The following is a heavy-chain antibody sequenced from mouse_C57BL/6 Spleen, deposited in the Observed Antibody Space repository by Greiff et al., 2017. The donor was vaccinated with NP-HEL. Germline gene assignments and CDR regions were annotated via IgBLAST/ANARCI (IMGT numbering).Heavy chain of an antibody. V-gene: IGHV1-83*01. CDR3: GWFAY. J-gene: IGHJ3*01. CDR2: YPGSGNTY. CDR1: YTFTDYYM. D-gene: IGHD3-3*01. Sequence: VQLQQSGPELVKPGASVKMSCKASGYTFTDYYMHWVKQKPGKGLEWIGEIYPGSGNTYYNEKFKGKATLTADTSSSTAYMQLSSLTSEDSAVYFSRGWFAYWGQGTLVTVSA.